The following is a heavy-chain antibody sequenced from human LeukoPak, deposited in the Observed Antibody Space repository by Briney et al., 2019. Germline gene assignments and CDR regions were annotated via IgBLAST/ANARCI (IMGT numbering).Heavy chain of an antibody. Sequence: GGSLRLSCAASGFTFTSDWMSWVRQAPGKGLEWVARMNLDGSEKYYVDSVKGRFTISRDNAKTSLYLEMNSLRAEDTAVYYCARDATYCTNGVCYTRFDYWGQGTLVTASS. CDR2: MNLDGSEK. CDR1: GFTFTSDW. J-gene: IGHJ4*02. CDR3: ARDATYCTNGVCYTRFDY. D-gene: IGHD2-8*01. V-gene: IGHV3-7*01.